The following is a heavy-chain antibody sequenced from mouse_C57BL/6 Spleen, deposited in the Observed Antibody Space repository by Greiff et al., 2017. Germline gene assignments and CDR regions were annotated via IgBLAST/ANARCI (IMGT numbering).Heavy chain of an antibody. V-gene: IGHV1-80*01. Sequence: QVQLKESGAELVKPGASVKISCKASGYAFSSYWMNWVKQRPGKGLEWIGQIYPGDGDTNYNGKFKGKATLTADKSSSTAYMQLSSLTSEDSAVYFCARKDNGNFDYWGQGTTLTVSS. D-gene: IGHD4-1*01. J-gene: IGHJ2*01. CDR3: ARKDNGNFDY. CDR2: IYPGDGDT. CDR1: GYAFSSYW.